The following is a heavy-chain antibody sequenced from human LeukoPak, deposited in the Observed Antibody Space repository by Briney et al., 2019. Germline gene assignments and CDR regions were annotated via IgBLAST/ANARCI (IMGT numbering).Heavy chain of an antibody. V-gene: IGHV1-18*01. Sequence: GASVKVSCKASGYPFTSYNVNWVRQAPRQGLEWMGWISAYNGNTNYAQKLQGRVTMTTDTSTSTAYMELRSLRSDDTAVYYCARDGSVNSGYPNYWGQGTLVTVSS. J-gene: IGHJ4*02. CDR3: ARDGSVNSGYPNY. D-gene: IGHD3-22*01. CDR1: GYPFTSYN. CDR2: ISAYNGNT.